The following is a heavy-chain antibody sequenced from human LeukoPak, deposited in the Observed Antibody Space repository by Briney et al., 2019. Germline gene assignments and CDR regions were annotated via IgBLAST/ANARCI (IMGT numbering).Heavy chain of an antibody. Sequence: TGGSLRLSCAASGFTFSSYAMSWVRQAPGKGLEWVSAISGSGGSTYYADSVKGRFTISRDNSKNTLYLQMNSLSAEDTAVYYCAKGPPNVVVPAAMVGSDWFDPWGQGTLVTVSS. V-gene: IGHV3-23*01. J-gene: IGHJ5*02. D-gene: IGHD2-2*01. CDR1: GFTFSSYA. CDR3: AKGPPNVVVPAAMVGSDWFDP. CDR2: ISGSGGST.